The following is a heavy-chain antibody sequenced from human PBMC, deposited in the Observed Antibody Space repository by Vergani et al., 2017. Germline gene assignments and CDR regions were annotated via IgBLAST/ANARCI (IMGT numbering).Heavy chain of an antibody. CDR3: TTDPEYYDFWSGYQQDFDY. CDR1: GFTFSNAW. CDR2: IKSKTDGGTT. Sequence: EVQLVESGGGLVKPGGSLRLSCAASGFTFSNAWMSWVRQAPGKGLEWVGRIKSKTDGGTTDYAAPVKGRFTISRDESKNTLYLQMNSLKTEDTAVYYCTTDPEYYDFWSGYQQDFDYWGQGTLVTVSS. V-gene: IGHV3-15*01. J-gene: IGHJ4*02. D-gene: IGHD3-3*01.